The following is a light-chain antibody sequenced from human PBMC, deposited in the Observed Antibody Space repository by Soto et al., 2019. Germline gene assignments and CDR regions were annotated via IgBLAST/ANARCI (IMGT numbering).Light chain of an antibody. J-gene: IGLJ1*01. CDR2: EVS. CDR3: SSYTSTSTYV. V-gene: IGLV2-14*02. Sequence: QSALTQPASVSGSPGQSVTISCTGTSSDVGNYNHVSWYQQHPGKAPKLMIYEVSNRPSGVSYRFSGSKSGSTASLTISGLQAEDEADYYCSSYTSTSTYVFGTGTKLTVL. CDR1: SSDVGNYNH.